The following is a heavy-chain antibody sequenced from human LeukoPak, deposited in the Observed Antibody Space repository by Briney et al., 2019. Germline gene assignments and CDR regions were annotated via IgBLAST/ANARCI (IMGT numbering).Heavy chain of an antibody. Sequence: PGWSLRLSCAASGFTFSSYGMSWVRQAPGKGLEWVSAISGSGARTYYADFVKGRFTISRDNSKNTLYLQMNSLRAEHTAVYYCAKKTFGGVDIWGQGTMVTVSS. CDR3: AKKTFGGVDI. D-gene: IGHD3-16*01. CDR1: GFTFSSYG. CDR2: ISGSGART. V-gene: IGHV3-23*01. J-gene: IGHJ3*02.